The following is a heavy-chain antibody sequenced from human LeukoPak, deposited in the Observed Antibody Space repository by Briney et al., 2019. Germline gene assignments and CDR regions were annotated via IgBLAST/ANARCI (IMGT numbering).Heavy chain of an antibody. D-gene: IGHD1-7*01. CDR1: GGPISSRSYY. J-gene: IGHJ4*02. CDR2: IYFSGST. CDR3: ARESYWNYADY. V-gene: IGHV4-39*01. Sequence: SETLSLTCTVSGGPISSRSYYWAWVRQPPGKGLEWIGSIYFSGSTYYNPSLKSRVTISVDTSRNQFSLRLNSVTAADTAVFYCARESYWNYADYWGQGTLVAVSS.